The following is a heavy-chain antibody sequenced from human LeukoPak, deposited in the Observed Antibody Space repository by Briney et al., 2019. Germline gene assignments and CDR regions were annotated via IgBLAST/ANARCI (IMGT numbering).Heavy chain of an antibody. J-gene: IGHJ4*02. Sequence: SETLSLTCTVSGGSIGSSSYYWGWIRQPPGKGLEWIGSIYYSGSTYYNPSLKSRVTISVDTSKNQFSLKLSSVTAADTAVYYCARLRGGYYDILTGYRWDYWGQGTLVTVSS. V-gene: IGHV4-39*01. CDR3: ARLRGGYYDILTGYRWDY. D-gene: IGHD3-9*01. CDR2: IYYSGST. CDR1: GGSIGSSSYY.